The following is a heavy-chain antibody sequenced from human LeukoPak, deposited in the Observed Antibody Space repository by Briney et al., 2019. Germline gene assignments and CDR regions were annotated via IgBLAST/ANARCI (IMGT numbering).Heavy chain of an antibody. Sequence: GGSLRLSCAASGFTFSNAWMSWVRQAPGKGLEWVSGISGSGGSTYYADSVKGRFTISRDNSKNTLYLHMNSLRAEDTAVYYCATRGVVVTTIRWFDPWGQGTLVTVSS. CDR1: GFTFSNAW. J-gene: IGHJ5*02. D-gene: IGHD2-21*02. CDR3: ATRGVVVTTIRWFDP. CDR2: ISGSGGST. V-gene: IGHV3-23*01.